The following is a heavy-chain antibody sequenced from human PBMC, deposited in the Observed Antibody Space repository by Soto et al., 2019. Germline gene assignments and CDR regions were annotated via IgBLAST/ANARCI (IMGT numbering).Heavy chain of an antibody. CDR2: IHAGNGAT. D-gene: IGHD3-10*01. CDR3: ARDLYDSTTVWFDP. J-gene: IGHJ5*02. Sequence: VQLVQSGAEEKETGASVKISCKASGYSFSNYGVHWVRQAPGQSLEWMGWIHAGNGATRYSQTFQDRATFTRETSASTAYIELSVLRSEDTAVYYCARDLYDSTTVWFDPWGQGTLVTVSS. CDR1: GYSFSNYG. V-gene: IGHV1-3*05.